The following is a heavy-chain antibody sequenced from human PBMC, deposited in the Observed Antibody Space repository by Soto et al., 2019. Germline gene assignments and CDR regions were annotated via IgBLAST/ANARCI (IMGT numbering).Heavy chain of an antibody. D-gene: IGHD3-10*01. CDR3: ARDPSTYYYGSGTQGDNWFDP. V-gene: IGHV4-4*02. Sequence: SETLSLTCAVSGGSISSGNWWSWVRQPPGKGLEWIGEIYHSGSTNYNPSLKSRVTISVDKSKNQFSLKLSSVTAADTAVYYCARDPSTYYYGSGTQGDNWFDPWGQGTLVTVSS. CDR2: IYHSGST. CDR1: GGSISSGNW. J-gene: IGHJ5*02.